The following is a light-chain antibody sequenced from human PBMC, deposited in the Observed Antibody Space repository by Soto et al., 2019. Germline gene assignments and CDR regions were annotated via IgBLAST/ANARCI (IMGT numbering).Light chain of an antibody. CDR2: DVN. CDR1: SVNIGGYNY. J-gene: IGLJ3*02. Sequence: QSVLAQPASVSGSPGQSIPSSSTGTSVNIGGYNYVSWYQQHPGQAPKLMIFDVNDRPSGVSNRFSGSKSGNTASLTISGLQPEDEADYYCSSYTTRHTWLFGGGTKLTVL. CDR3: SSYTTRHTWL. V-gene: IGLV2-14*03.